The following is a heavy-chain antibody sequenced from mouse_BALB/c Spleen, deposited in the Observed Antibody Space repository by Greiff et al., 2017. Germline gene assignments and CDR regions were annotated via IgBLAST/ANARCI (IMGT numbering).Heavy chain of an antibody. CDR3: ARNYGREYYFDY. D-gene: IGHD1-1*01. Sequence: EVQLQQSGAELVKPGASVKLSCTASGFNIKDTYMHWVKQRPEQGLEWIGRIDPANGNTKYDPKFQGKATITADTSSNTAYLQLSSLTSEDTAVYYCARNYGREYYFDYWGQGTTLTVSS. J-gene: IGHJ2*01. CDR2: IDPANGNT. V-gene: IGHV14-3*02. CDR1: GFNIKDTY.